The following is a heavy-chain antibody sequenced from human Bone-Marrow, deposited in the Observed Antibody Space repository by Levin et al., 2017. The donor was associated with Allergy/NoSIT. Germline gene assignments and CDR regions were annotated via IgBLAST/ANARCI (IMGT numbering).Heavy chain of an antibody. D-gene: IGHD2-15*01. Sequence: ASVKVSCKASGGTFSSYAISWVRQAPGQGLEWMGGIIPIFGTANYAQKFQGRVTITADKSTSTAYMELSSLRSEDTAVYYCARALYGGGSANNYYYYYMDVWGKGTTVTVSS. V-gene: IGHV1-69*06. CDR2: IIPIFGTA. CDR1: GGTFSSYA. J-gene: IGHJ6*03. CDR3: ARALYGGGSANNYYYYYMDV.